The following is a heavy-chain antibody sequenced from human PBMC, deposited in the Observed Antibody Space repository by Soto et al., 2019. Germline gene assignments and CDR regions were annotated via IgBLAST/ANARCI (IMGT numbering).Heavy chain of an antibody. V-gene: IGHV3-23*04. J-gene: IGHJ4*02. CDR3: AKELTHLDY. Sequence: EVQLVESGGNLVQPGGSLRLSCAASGFIFGDYAMSWVRQVPGKGLEWLSLVRGSNDNTYYADSVRGRFTISRDNSRNTLYLQMHSLRVDDTAIYYCAKELTHLDYWGQGTLVTVSS. CDR2: VRGSNDNT. CDR1: GFIFGDYA. D-gene: IGHD3-9*01.